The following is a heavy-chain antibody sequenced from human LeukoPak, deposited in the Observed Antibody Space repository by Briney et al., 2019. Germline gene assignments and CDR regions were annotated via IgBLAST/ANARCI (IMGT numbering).Heavy chain of an antibody. CDR2: INHSGST. CDR1: GGSFSGYY. V-gene: IGHV4-34*01. Sequence: SETLSLTCAVYGGSFSGYYWSWIRQPPGKGLEWIGEINHSGSTNYNPSLKSRVTISVDTSKNQFSLKLSSVTAADTAVYYCARTTEGYCRGRSCYSYYYYMDVWGKGTTVTVSS. J-gene: IGHJ6*03. CDR3: ARTTEGYCRGRSCYSYYYYMDV. D-gene: IGHD2-15*01.